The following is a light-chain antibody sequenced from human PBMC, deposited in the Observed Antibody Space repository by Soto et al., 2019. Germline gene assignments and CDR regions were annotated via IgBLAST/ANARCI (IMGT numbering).Light chain of an antibody. V-gene: IGLV2-14*01. CDR1: ITDMVGYEY. J-gene: IGLJ1*01. CDR3: SSYTDSSTLGLYV. Sequence: QCSLTQPPSVSGSPGQSITISCTGTITDMVGYEYVSCYQQHPGKAPRLMIYEVTYRPSGVSNRFCGSKSGTTASLTISGRQAEDEADYYCSSYTDSSTLGLYVFGTGTKVTVL. CDR2: EVT.